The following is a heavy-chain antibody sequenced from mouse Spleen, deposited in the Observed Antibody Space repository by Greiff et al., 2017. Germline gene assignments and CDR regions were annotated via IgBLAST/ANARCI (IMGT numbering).Heavy chain of an antibody. CDR2: ISSGSSTI. CDR1: GFTFSDYG. J-gene: IGHJ3*01. D-gene: IGHD1-1*01. V-gene: IGHV5-17*01. Sequence: EVQLVESGGGLVKPGGSLKLSCGASGFTFSDYGMHWVRQAPEKGLEWVAYISSGSSTIYYADTVKGRFTISRDNAKNTLFLQMTSLRSEDTAMYYCARENLDYYGSSSWFAYWGQGTLVTVSA. CDR3: ARENLDYYGSSSWFAY.